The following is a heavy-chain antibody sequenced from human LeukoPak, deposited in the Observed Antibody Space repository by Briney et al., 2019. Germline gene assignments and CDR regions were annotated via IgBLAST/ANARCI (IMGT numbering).Heavy chain of an antibody. Sequence: GGSLRLSCAASGFTFSSYSMNWVRQAPGKGLEWVSSISSSSSYIYYADSVKGRFTISRDNAKNSLYLQMNSLRAENTAVYYCARDGHSNNLDYWGQGTLVAVSS. V-gene: IGHV3-21*01. CDR2: ISSSSSYI. J-gene: IGHJ4*02. CDR1: GFTFSSYS. CDR3: ARDGHSNNLDY. D-gene: IGHD5-18*01.